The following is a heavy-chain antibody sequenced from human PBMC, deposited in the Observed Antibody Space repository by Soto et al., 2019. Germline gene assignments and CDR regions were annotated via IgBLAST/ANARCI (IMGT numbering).Heavy chain of an antibody. J-gene: IGHJ6*02. CDR3: ARGGGVYYDSSGYYRVMDYYYGMDV. CDR2: INPNSGGT. V-gene: IGHV1-2*04. CDR1: GYTFTGYY. D-gene: IGHD3-22*01. Sequence: ASVKVSCKASGYTFTGYYMHWVRQAPGQGLEWMGWINPNSGGTNYAQKFQGWVTMTRDTSISTAYMELSRLRSDDTAVYYCARGGGVYYDSSGYYRVMDYYYGMDVCGQRTTVTVSS.